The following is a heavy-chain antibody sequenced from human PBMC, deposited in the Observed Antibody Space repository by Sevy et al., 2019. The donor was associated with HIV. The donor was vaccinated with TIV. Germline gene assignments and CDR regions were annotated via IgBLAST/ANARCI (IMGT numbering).Heavy chain of an antibody. J-gene: IGHJ4*02. CDR2: RKADGSDK. CDR1: GFTFSANW. D-gene: IGHD3-16*01. Sequence: GGSLRLSCAASGFTFSANWMNWVRQAPGKGLEWVDNRKADGSDKHYVDSVERRFTISRDNAKNLLFLQMNSLSVEDTAVYYCAHETFGRFESWGLGTLVTVSS. V-gene: IGHV3-7*01. CDR3: AHETFGRFES.